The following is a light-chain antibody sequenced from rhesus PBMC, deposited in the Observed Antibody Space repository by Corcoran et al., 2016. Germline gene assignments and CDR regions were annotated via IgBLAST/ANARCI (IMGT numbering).Light chain of an antibody. CDR2: GAS. Sequence: EIVMTQSPATLALSPGERATLSCRASQSVSSYLAWYQQKPGQAPRLLIYGASSSATGIPARFSGSGSGTEFTLTISSREPEDVGVYFCLQSSNWPFTFGPGTKLDIK. V-gene: IGKV3-24*04. CDR3: LQSSNWPFT. J-gene: IGKJ3*01. CDR1: QSVSSY.